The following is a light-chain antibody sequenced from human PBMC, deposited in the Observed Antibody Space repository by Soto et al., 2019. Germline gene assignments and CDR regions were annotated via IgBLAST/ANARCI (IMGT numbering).Light chain of an antibody. J-gene: IGKJ3*01. CDR1: QSVSSNN. CDR3: QQYGRSPFT. V-gene: IGKV3-20*01. Sequence: EIVLTQSPGTLSLSPGERATLSCRASQSVSSNNLAWYQQRPGQAPRVVIYGASTRATGIPERFSGSGSGTDFTLTISSLEPEDFAVYYCQQYGRSPFTFVPGTKVDIK. CDR2: GAS.